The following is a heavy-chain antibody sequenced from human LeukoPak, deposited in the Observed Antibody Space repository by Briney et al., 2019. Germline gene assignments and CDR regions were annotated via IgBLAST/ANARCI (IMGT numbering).Heavy chain of an antibody. CDR1: GGSISSSSYY. Sequence: SETLSLTCTVSGGSISSSSYYWGWIRQPPGKGLEWIGSIYYSGSTYYNPSLKSRVTISVDTSKNQFSLKLSSVTAADTAVYYCARVGGFIQGYWGQGTLVTVSS. CDR3: ARVGGFIQGY. J-gene: IGHJ4*02. CDR2: IYYSGST. D-gene: IGHD3-3*01. V-gene: IGHV4-39*07.